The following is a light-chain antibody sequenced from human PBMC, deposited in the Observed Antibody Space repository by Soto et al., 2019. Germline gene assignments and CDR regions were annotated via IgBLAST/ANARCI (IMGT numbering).Light chain of an antibody. J-gene: IGLJ1*01. Sequence: QSALTQPASVSGSPGQSITISCTGASSDVGLYDFVSWYQQHPGKAPKLLIYEVTSRPSGVSSRFSGSKSGNTASLTISGLQAEDEADYYCNSYTRFSTYVFGTGTKVTVL. CDR2: EVT. CDR3: NSYTRFSTYV. CDR1: SSDVGLYDF. V-gene: IGLV2-14*01.